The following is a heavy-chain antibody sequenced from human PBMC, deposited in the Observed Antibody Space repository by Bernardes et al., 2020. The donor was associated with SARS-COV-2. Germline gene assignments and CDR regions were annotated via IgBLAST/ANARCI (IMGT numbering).Heavy chain of an antibody. CDR3: ASAGHTYGHQDVNYYGLDV. D-gene: IGHD5-18*01. CDR1: RGSILTGDYF. CDR2: IHTSRNT. Sequence: SETLSLTCTVSRGSILTGDYFWSWIRQPVGGGLEWIGRIHTSRNTNYNPSLRGRVTISPDVSNNQFSLRLSSVTAADSAKYFCASAGHTYGHQDVNYYGLDVWGPGTTVTGSS. J-gene: IGHJ6*02. V-gene: IGHV4-61*02.